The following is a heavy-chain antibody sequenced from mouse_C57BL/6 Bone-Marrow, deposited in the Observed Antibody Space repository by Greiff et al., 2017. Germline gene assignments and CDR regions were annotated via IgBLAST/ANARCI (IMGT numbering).Heavy chain of an antibody. CDR2: ISSGGSYT. CDR1: GFTFSSYG. CDR3: ARRGVTTHYYAMDY. V-gene: IGHV5-6*01. J-gene: IGHJ4*01. Sequence: EVQLVESGGDLVKPGGSLKLSCAASGFTFSSYGMSWVRQTPDKRLEWVATISSGGSYTYYPDSVKGRFTISRDNAKNTLYLKMSSLKSEDTAMYYCARRGVTTHYYAMDYWGQGTSVTVSS. D-gene: IGHD2-2*01.